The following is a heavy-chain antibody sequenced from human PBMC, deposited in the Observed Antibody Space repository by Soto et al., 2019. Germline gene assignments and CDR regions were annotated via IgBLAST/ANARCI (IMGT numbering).Heavy chain of an antibody. Sequence: GGSLRLSCAASGFTFSSYGMHWVRQAPGKGLEWVAVIWYDGSNKYYADSVKGRFTISRDNSKNTLYLQMNSLRAEDTAVYYCARDQYVLRYFDWSFDPWGQGTLVTVSS. CDR3: ARDQYVLRYFDWSFDP. J-gene: IGHJ5*02. CDR2: IWYDGSNK. V-gene: IGHV3-33*01. CDR1: GFTFSSYG. D-gene: IGHD3-9*01.